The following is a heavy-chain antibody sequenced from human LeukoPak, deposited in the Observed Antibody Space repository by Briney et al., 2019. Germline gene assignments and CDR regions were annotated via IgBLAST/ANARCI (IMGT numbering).Heavy chain of an antibody. D-gene: IGHD6-19*01. CDR1: GYTLTELS. CDR2: FDPEDGET. V-gene: IGHV1-24*01. CDR3: APVGSGWLNGFDY. J-gene: IGHJ4*02. Sequence: GASVKVSRKVSGYTLTELSMHWVRQAPGKGLEGRGGFDPEDGETIYAQKFQGRVTMTEDTSTDTAYMELSSLRSEDTAVYYCAPVGSGWLNGFDYWGQGSLVTVSS.